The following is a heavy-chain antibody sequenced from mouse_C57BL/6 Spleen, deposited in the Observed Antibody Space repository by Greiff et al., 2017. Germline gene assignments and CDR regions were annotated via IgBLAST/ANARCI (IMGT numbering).Heavy chain of an antibody. Sequence: VMLVESGPGLVQPSQSLSITCTVSGFSLTSYGVHWVRQSPGKGLEWLGVIWSGGSTDYNAAFISRLSISKDNSKSQVCFKMNSLQADDTAIYYCARGLYGNEYFDVWGTGTTVTVSS. CDR1: GFSLTSYG. D-gene: IGHD2-1*01. CDR2: IWSGGST. V-gene: IGHV2-2*01. J-gene: IGHJ1*03. CDR3: ARGLYGNEYFDV.